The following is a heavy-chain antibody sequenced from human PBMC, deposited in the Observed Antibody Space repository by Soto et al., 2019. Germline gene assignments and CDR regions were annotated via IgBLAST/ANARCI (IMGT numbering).Heavy chain of an antibody. CDR3: AKADYGSRSYYTLSFDS. D-gene: IGHD3-10*01. Sequence: EVQLLESGGGLVQPGGSLRLSCAASGFIFSNYAMTWVRQVPGKGLEWVSDIRSNGGSTTYADSVKGRFTISRDNPKNTLYLQMDSLRVEDTAVYYCAKADYGSRSYYTLSFDSWGQGTLVTVSS. CDR1: GFIFSNYA. CDR2: IRSNGGST. V-gene: IGHV3-23*01. J-gene: IGHJ4*02.